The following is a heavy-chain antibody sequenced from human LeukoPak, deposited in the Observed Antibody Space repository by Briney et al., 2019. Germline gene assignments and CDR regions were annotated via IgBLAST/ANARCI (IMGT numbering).Heavy chain of an antibody. CDR3: ARGLNDSWTGENY. J-gene: IGHJ4*02. CDR1: DYSISSGYY. V-gene: IGHV4-38-2*02. D-gene: IGHD3-3*01. Sequence: SETLSLTCSVSDYSISSGYYWGWIRQPPGKGLEWIGEINHSGSTNYNPSLKSRVTISLDTSKSQFSLKVRYVTAADTAVYYCARGLNDSWTGENYWGQGTLVTVSS. CDR2: INHSGST.